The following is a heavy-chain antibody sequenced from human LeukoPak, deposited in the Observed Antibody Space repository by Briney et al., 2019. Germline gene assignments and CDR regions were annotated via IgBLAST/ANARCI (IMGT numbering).Heavy chain of an antibody. CDR1: GFTFSSYG. CDR3: AKTVHEGRGAYPIYYFDY. D-gene: IGHD3-10*01. V-gene: IGHV3-30*02. Sequence: PGGSLRLSCAASGFTFSSYGMHWVRQAPGKGLEWVAFIRYDGSYKYYADSVKGRFTISRDNSKNTLYLQMNSLRAEDTAGYYCAKTVHEGRGAYPIYYFDYWGQGTLVTASS. CDR2: IRYDGSYK. J-gene: IGHJ4*02.